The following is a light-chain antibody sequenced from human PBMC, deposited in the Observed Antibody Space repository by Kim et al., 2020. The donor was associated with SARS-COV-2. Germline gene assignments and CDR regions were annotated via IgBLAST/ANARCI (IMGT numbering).Light chain of an antibody. V-gene: IGLV3-19*01. CDR3: NSRDSNDNVV. CDR1: SLRTYY. CDR2: GKN. Sequence: SSELTQDPAVSVALGQTVRITCQGDSLRTYYANWYQQKPGQAPILVIYGKNNRPSGIPDRFSGSSSGNTASLTITGPQAGDEADYYCNSRDSNDNVVFGGGTQLTVL. J-gene: IGLJ2*01.